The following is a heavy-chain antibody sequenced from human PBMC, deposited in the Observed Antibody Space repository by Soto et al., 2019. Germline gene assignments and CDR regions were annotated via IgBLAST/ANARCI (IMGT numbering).Heavy chain of an antibody. CDR2: IWYDGSNK. CDR1: GFTFSSYG. CDR3: ARDYDGYCSSTSCYGPFDY. Sequence: GGSLRLSCAASGFTFSSYGMHWVRQAPGKGLEWVAVIWYDGSNKYYADSVKGRFTISRDNSKNTLYLQMNSLRAEDTAVYYCARDYDGYCSSTSCYGPFDYWGQGTLVTVSS. D-gene: IGHD2-2*01. V-gene: IGHV3-33*01. J-gene: IGHJ4*02.